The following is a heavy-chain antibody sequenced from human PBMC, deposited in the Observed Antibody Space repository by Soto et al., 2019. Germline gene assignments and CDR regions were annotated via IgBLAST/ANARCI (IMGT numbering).Heavy chain of an antibody. CDR1: GYTFTGYW. Sequence: PGESLKISCKGSGYTFTGYWVAWVRQMPGRGPEWMGSIDPRDSDTRYSPSFQGQVTISVDKSTTTAHLQWRSLKASDTAIYYCARDYDYALDYWGQGALVTVSS. D-gene: IGHD3-16*01. J-gene: IGHJ4*02. CDR2: IDPRDSDT. V-gene: IGHV5-51*01. CDR3: ARDYDYALDY.